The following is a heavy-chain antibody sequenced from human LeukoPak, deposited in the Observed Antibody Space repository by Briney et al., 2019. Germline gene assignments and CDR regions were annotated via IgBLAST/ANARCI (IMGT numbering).Heavy chain of an antibody. D-gene: IGHD1-7*01. CDR1: GGSISSGNYY. CDR3: ARQGWNYWFDP. Sequence: SETLSLTCTVSGGSISSGNYYWGWIRQPPGKGLEWIGSIYYSGSTYYNPSLKSRVTISVDMSKNQFSLKLTSVTAADTALYYCARQGWNYWFDPWGQGTLVTVSS. V-gene: IGHV4-39*01. J-gene: IGHJ5*02. CDR2: IYYSGST.